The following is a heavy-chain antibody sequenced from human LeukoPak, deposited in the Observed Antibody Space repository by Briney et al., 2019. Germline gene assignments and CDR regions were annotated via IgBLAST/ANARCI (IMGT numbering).Heavy chain of an antibody. CDR1: GFTFSNAW. CDR3: ARANWVSNADAVS. V-gene: IGHV3-23*01. J-gene: IGHJ5*02. D-gene: IGHD1-1*01. CDR2: MKGGGGDT. Sequence: GGSLRLSCAASGFTFSNAWMSWVRQAPVRGLEWVASMKGGGGDTFYADFVKGRFTLSRDDSRNTVYLQMNSLRVEDTAVYYCARANWVSNADAVSWGQGTLVTVSS.